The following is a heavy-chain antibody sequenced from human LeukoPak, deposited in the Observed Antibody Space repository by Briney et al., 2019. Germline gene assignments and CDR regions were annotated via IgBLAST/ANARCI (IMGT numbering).Heavy chain of an antibody. CDR1: GFTFSSYA. CDR3: ARAGSYDSSGYSPVDLGY. CDR2: ISYDGSNK. V-gene: IGHV3-30*01. D-gene: IGHD3-22*01. J-gene: IGHJ4*02. Sequence: PGGSLRLSCAASGFTFSSYAMHWVRQAPGKGLEWVAVISYDGSNKYYADSVKGRFTISRDNSKNTLYLQMNSLRAEVTAVYYCARAGSYDSSGYSPVDLGYWGQGTLVTVSS.